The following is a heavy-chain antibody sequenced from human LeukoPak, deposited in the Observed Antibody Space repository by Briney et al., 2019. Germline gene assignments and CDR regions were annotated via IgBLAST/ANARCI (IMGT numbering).Heavy chain of an antibody. Sequence: ASVKVSCKASGYTFTSYGISWVRQAPGQGLEWMGWISAYNGDTKYAQKLQGRVTMTTDTSTSTAYMELRSLRSDDTAVYYCARAYYGDYVSWFDPWGQGTLVTVSS. D-gene: IGHD4-17*01. CDR1: GYTFTSYG. V-gene: IGHV1-18*01. CDR3: ARAYYGDYVSWFDP. J-gene: IGHJ5*02. CDR2: ISAYNGDT.